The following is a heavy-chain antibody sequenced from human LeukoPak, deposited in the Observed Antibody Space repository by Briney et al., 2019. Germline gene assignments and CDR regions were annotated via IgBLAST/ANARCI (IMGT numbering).Heavy chain of an antibody. CDR3: ARGPGSRGIFDY. CDR2: LYTGGDT. D-gene: IGHD3-10*01. CDR1: GFTVSAHY. V-gene: IGHV3-53*01. J-gene: IGHJ4*02. Sequence: PGGSLRLSCAVSGFTVSAHYMSWVRQAPGKGLECVSFLYTGGDTYYADSVKGRFTISRDNSKNTLYLQMNSLRAEDTAVYYCARGPGSRGIFDYLGRGTLVTVSS.